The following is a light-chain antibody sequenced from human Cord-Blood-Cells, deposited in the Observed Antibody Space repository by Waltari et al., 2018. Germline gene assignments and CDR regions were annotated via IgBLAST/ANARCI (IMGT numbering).Light chain of an antibody. CDR3: VLYMGSGIWV. J-gene: IGLJ3*02. Sequence: QTVVTQEPSFSVSPGGTVTLTCGLSSGSVSTSYYHSWYQQTPGQARRTLIYSTNTSSSGVPDRFSGSSLGNKAALTITGAQADDESDYYCVLYMGSGIWVFGGGTKLTVL. CDR1: SGSVSTSYY. CDR2: STN. V-gene: IGLV8-61*01.